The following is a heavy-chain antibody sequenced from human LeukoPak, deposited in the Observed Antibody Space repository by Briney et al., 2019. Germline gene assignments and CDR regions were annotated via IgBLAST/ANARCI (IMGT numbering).Heavy chain of an antibody. V-gene: IGHV3-30*03. J-gene: IGHJ6*02. CDR1: GFTFSSYG. Sequence: GGSLRLSCAASGFTFSSYGMHWVRQAPGKGLEWVAVISYDGSNKYYADSVKGRFTISRDNSKNTLYLQLNSLRAEDTAVYYCARGTPSSSGWLYYGMDVWGQGTTVTVSS. D-gene: IGHD6-19*01. CDR3: ARGTPSSSGWLYYGMDV. CDR2: ISYDGSNK.